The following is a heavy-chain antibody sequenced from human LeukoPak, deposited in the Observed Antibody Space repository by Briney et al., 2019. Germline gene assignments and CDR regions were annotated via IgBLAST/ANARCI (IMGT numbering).Heavy chain of an antibody. V-gene: IGHV3-21*01. Sequence: PGGSLRLSCADSGFTFSSYSMDWVRQAPGKGLEWVSSISSSSSYIYYADSVKGRFTISRDNSKNTLYLQMNSLRAEDTAVYYCARDFTMVRGVLLYWGQGTLVTVSS. CDR3: ARDFTMVRGVLLY. CDR2: ISSSSSYI. CDR1: GFTFSSYS. J-gene: IGHJ4*02. D-gene: IGHD3-10*01.